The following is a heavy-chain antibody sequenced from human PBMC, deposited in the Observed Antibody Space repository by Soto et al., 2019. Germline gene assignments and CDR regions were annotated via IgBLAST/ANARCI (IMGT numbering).Heavy chain of an antibody. CDR1: GGSISSSSYY. CDR3: ARHVPAAYGSCYMDV. Sequence: SETLSLTCTVSGGSISSSSYYWGWIRQPPGKGLEWIGSIYYSGSTYYNPSLKSRVTISVDTSKNQFSLKLSSVTAADTAVYYCARHVPAAYGSCYMDVWGKGTTVTVSS. V-gene: IGHV4-39*01. D-gene: IGHD2-2*01. J-gene: IGHJ6*03. CDR2: IYYSGST.